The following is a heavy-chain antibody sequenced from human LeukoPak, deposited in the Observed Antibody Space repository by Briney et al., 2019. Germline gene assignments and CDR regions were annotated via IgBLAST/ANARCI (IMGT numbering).Heavy chain of an antibody. CDR2: ISWNSGSR. CDR1: GFTFDEHA. V-gene: IGHV3-9*01. D-gene: IGHD2-2*01. CDR3: VKGHCSSTSCFPNYYYYMDV. Sequence: GRSLRLSCAGSGFTFDEHAMHWVRQAPGKGLEWVSGISWNSGSRAYADSVKGRFTISRDNAKDLLFLQMSSLRPADTALYYCVKGHCSSTSCFPNYYYYMDVWGTGTTVTVSS. J-gene: IGHJ6*03.